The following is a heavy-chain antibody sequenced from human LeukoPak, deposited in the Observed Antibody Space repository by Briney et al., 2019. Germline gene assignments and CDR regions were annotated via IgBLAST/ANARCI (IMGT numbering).Heavy chain of an antibody. CDR3: AKWYPGNMDV. D-gene: IGHD2-2*01. CDR1: GLTFNRYE. CDR2: IHTTATTI. Sequence: GGSLRLSCAASGLTFNRYEFIWVRQAPGKGLEGVSYIHTTATTIYYADSVKGRFSISRDNAKSSLYLQMNSLRAEDTAVYYCAKWYPGNMDVWGKGTTVTVSS. J-gene: IGHJ6*04. V-gene: IGHV3-48*03.